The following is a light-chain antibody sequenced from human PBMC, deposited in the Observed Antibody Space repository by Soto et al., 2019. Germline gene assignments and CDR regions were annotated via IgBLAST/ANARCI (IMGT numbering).Light chain of an antibody. Sequence: QSVLTQPPSASGTPGQRVSISCSGSRSNIGRNTANWYQQLPGTAPKVLIHTDNQRPSGVSDRFSGSKSGTSASLAISELQSEDEADYYCAAWDDRLNGPVFGGGTKVTVL. J-gene: IGLJ3*02. V-gene: IGLV1-44*01. CDR3: AAWDDRLNGPV. CDR2: TDN. CDR1: RSNIGRNT.